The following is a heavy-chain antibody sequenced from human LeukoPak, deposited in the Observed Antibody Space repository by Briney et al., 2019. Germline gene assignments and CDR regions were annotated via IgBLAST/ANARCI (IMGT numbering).Heavy chain of an antibody. J-gene: IGHJ4*02. CDR1: GLTFSTYW. CDR2: INSDGSRI. D-gene: IGHD6-13*01. V-gene: IGHV3-74*01. CDR3: ARVVPGYSSSWYPDY. Sequence: GGSLRLSCAASGLTFSTYWMHWVRQAPGKGLVWVSRINSDGSRISYADSVKGRFTISRDNAKNTLYLQIKSLRVEDTAVYYCARVVPGYSSSWYPDYWGQGTLVTVSS.